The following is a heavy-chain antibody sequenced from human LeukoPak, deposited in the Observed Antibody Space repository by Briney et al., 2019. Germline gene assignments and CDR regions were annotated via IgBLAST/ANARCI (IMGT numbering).Heavy chain of an antibody. Sequence: SETLSLTCTVSGGSISSGSYYWSWIRQPAGKGLEWIGCIFPSGSTNYNSSLKSRVTISVDTSKNQFSLKLSSVTAADTAVYYCARGYGDYHYYFDYWGQGTLVTVSS. CDR3: ARGYGDYHYYFDY. J-gene: IGHJ4*02. CDR1: GGSISSGSYY. CDR2: IFPSGST. V-gene: IGHV4-61*10. D-gene: IGHD4-17*01.